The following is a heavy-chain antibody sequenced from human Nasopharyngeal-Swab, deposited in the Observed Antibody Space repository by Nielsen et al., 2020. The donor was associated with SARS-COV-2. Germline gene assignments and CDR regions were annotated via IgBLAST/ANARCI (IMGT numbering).Heavy chain of an antibody. CDR1: GFSFSSYA. CDR3: AKSIDPMGYGLDV. Sequence: GESLKISCAASGFSFSSYAMNWVRQAPGKGLEWVAIIYRDGSSTYFADSVKGRFTISRDDSSNTLHLQMSSLRAEDTAVYYCAKSIDPMGYGLDVWGLGTTVTVSS. V-gene: IGHV3-23*03. J-gene: IGHJ6*02. CDR2: IYRDGSST. D-gene: IGHD3-10*01.